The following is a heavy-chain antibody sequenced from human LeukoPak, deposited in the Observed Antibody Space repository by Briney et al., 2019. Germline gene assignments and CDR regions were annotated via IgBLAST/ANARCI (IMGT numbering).Heavy chain of an antibody. Sequence: GGSLRLSCAASGSTFSSYGMHWVRQAPGKGLEWVAFIRYDGSNKYYADSVKGRFTISRDNSKNTLYLQMNSLRAEDTAVYYCAKDPSDSSGYYYLNWFDPWGQGTLVTVSS. CDR2: IRYDGSNK. D-gene: IGHD3-22*01. J-gene: IGHJ5*02. V-gene: IGHV3-30*02. CDR3: AKDPSDSSGYYYLNWFDP. CDR1: GSTFSSYG.